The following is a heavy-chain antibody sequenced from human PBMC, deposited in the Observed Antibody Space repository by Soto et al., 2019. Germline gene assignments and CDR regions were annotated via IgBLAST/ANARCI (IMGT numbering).Heavy chain of an antibody. V-gene: IGHV4-4*02. J-gene: IGHJ4*02. CDR1: GGSISSSNW. D-gene: IGHD3-10*01. Sequence: QVQLQESGPGLVKPSGTLSLTCAVSGGSISSSNWWSWVRQPPGKGLEWIGEIYHSGSTNYNPSLQRRVAISVGKSKNQSSLKLSSVTAADTAVYYCAAQRGVRGVSDFWNFDYWGQGTLVTVSS. CDR3: AAQRGVRGVSDFWNFDY. CDR2: IYHSGST.